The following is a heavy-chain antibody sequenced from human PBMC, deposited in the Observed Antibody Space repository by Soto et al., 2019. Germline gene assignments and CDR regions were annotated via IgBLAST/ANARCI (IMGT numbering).Heavy chain of an antibody. CDR1: GFIFSEDY. D-gene: IGHD5-18*01. J-gene: IGHJ6*02. Sequence: LRLSCAASGFIFSEDYMTWIRQAPGKGLEWVSYISGSGRTIYYADSVKGRSTISRDNAKNALYLQMNSLRAEDTAVYYCARYSFGYADVWGQGTTVTVSS. CDR2: ISGSGRTI. V-gene: IGHV3-11*01. CDR3: ARYSFGYADV.